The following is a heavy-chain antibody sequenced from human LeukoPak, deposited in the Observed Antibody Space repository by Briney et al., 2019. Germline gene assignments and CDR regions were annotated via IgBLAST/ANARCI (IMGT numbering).Heavy chain of an antibody. Sequence: GGSLRLSCAASGFTFSSYWMHWVRQAPGKGLVWVSRINTDGSSTSYADSVKGRFTISRDYSKNTRYLQMNSLRAEDTAVYYCLTRSLVAVTGNYYMDVWGKGTTVTASS. V-gene: IGHV3-74*01. J-gene: IGHJ6*03. CDR3: LTRSLVAVTGNYYMDV. CDR2: INTDGSST. CDR1: GFTFSSYW. D-gene: IGHD6-19*01.